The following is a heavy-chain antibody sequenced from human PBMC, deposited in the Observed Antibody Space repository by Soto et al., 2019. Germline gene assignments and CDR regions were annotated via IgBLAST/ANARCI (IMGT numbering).Heavy chain of an antibody. CDR2: INHSGTT. D-gene: IGHD6-19*01. J-gene: IGHJ4*02. CDR1: GGSFSGYY. V-gene: IGHV4-34*10. Sequence: PSETLSLTCAVYGGSFSGYYWSWIRQPPGKGLEWIGEINHSGTTYYADSVKGRFTISRDTSKNTLYLQMNSLRAEDTAVYYCVQTTGWPGFDFWGQGTLVTVSS. CDR3: VQTTGWPGFDF.